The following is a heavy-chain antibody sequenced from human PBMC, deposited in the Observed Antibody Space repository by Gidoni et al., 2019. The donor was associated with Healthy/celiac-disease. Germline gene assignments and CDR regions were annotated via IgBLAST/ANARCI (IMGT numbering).Heavy chain of an antibody. CDR1: GFTFSSYR. D-gene: IGHD3-3*01. CDR3: ARDGGPNFWSGYYTGGWYYFDY. Sequence: EVQLVESGGGLVKPGGSLSLSCAASGFTFSSYRMNWVRQAPGKGLEWVSSISSSSSYIYYADSVKGRLTISRDNAKNSLYLQMNILRAEDTAVYYCARDGGPNFWSGYYTGGWYYFDYWGQGTLVTVSS. J-gene: IGHJ4*02. CDR2: ISSSSSYI. V-gene: IGHV3-21*01.